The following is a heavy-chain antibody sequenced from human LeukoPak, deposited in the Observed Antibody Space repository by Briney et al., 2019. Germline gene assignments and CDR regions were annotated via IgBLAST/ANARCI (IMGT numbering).Heavy chain of an antibody. J-gene: IGHJ4*02. V-gene: IGHV4-39*01. CDR2: IYYSGST. Sequence: SETLSLTCTVSGGSISSSTYYWGWIRQPPGKGLEWIGSIYYSGSTYYNPSLKSRVTISVDTSKNQFSLKLTSVTDADTAVYYCARHKFDSPPCYFDYWGQGALVTVSS. CDR3: ARHKFDSPPCYFDY. CDR1: GGSISSSTYY. D-gene: IGHD3-9*01.